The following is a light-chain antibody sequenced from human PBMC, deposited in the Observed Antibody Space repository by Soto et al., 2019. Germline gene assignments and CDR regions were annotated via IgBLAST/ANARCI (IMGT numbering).Light chain of an antibody. V-gene: IGLV6-57*04. J-gene: IGLJ3*02. CDR1: RGSIASNY. CDR3: QSYDSSNLRV. CDR2: EDN. Sequence: NFMLTQPHSVSESPGKTVTISCARSRGSIASNYVQWYQQRPGCAPTTVIYEDNQRPSGLPDRFSGSIDSSSNSASLTISGLKTEDEADYYCQSYDSSNLRVFGGGTKLTVL.